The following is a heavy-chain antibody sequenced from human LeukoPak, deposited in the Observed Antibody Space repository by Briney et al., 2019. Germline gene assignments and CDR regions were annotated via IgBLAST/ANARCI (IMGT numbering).Heavy chain of an antibody. CDR2: ISGSGAYT. Sequence: GGSLRLSCAASGFTFSVYAMSWVRQAPGKGLEWVSSISGSGAYTYYADSVKGRFTISRDSSKNTLYLQMNSLRAEDTAVYYCAKDLGDSWYLDLWGRGTLVTVSS. J-gene: IGHJ2*01. D-gene: IGHD3-10*01. CDR3: AKDLGDSWYLDL. V-gene: IGHV3-23*01. CDR1: GFTFSVYA.